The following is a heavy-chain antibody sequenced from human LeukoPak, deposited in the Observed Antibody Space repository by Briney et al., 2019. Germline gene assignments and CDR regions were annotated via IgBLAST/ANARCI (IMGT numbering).Heavy chain of an antibody. CDR2: INPNSGGT. Sequence: GASVKVSCKASGYTFTGYYMHWVRQAPGQGLEWMGWINPNSGGTNYAQKFQGRVTMTRDTSISTAYMELSRLRSDDTAVYYCARDAGRYLTTVTAFDYWGQGTLVTVSS. V-gene: IGHV1-2*02. CDR1: GYTFTGYY. J-gene: IGHJ4*02. CDR3: ARDAGRYLTTVTAFDY. D-gene: IGHD4-17*01.